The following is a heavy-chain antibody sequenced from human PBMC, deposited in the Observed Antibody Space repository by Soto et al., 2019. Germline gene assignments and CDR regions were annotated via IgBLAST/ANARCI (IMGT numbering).Heavy chain of an antibody. CDR2: ISGSGGST. V-gene: IGHV3-23*01. J-gene: IGHJ4*02. Sequence: EVQLLESGGGLVQPGGSLRLSCAASGFTFSSYAMSWVRQAPGKGLEWVSAISGSGGSTYYADSVKGRFTISRDNSKNTLYRQMNSQRAEETGVYYCAKDLNARRTTFRAEWFWDPVSDYWGQGTLVTVSS. CDR1: GFTFSSYA. D-gene: IGHD3-10*01. CDR3: AKDLNARRTTFRAEWFWDPVSDY.